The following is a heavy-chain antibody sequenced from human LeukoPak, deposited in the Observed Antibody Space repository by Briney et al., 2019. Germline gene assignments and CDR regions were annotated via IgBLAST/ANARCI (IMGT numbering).Heavy chain of an antibody. D-gene: IGHD3-16*02. V-gene: IGHV5-51*01. J-gene: IGHJ4*02. Sequence: NHGESLKISCKGSGYSFANYWIGWVRQMPGKGLEWMGIMFPGDSDPRYSPSFQGQVTISVDKSVSTAYLQWNSLKASDTAMYYCARLLITFGGVIEPFDYWGQGTLVTVSS. CDR1: GYSFANYW. CDR2: MFPGDSDP. CDR3: ARLLITFGGVIEPFDY.